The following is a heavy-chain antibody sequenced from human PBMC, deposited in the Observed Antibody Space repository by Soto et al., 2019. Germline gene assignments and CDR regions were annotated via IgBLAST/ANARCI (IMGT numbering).Heavy chain of an antibody. V-gene: IGHV4-4*02. D-gene: IGHD1-7*01. J-gene: IGHJ4*02. CDR1: GGSFTSNNW. Sequence: QVQLQESGPGLVKPSGTLSLTCAVSGGSFTSNNWWTWVRQPPGQGLEWSGEIYRTGSTNYNPSLKSRVTISLAKSENQFSLKVTSLTAADTAVYYCASRDPGTSVDYWGQGTLVTVSS. CDR2: IYRTGST. CDR3: ASRDPGTSVDY.